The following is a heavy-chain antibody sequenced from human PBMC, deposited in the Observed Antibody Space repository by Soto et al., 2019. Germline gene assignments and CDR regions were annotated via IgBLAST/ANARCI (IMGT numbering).Heavy chain of an antibody. D-gene: IGHD6-19*01. J-gene: IGHJ4*02. V-gene: IGHV1-69*13. CDR3: ASVGYSSGWYYFDY. CDR1: GGTFSSYA. CDR2: IIPIFGTA. Sequence: SVEVSCKDSGGTFSSYAISLLRQAPGQGLEWMGGIIPIFGTANYAQKFQGRVTITADESTSTAYMELSSLRSEDTAVYYCASVGYSSGWYYFDYWGQGTLVTVSS.